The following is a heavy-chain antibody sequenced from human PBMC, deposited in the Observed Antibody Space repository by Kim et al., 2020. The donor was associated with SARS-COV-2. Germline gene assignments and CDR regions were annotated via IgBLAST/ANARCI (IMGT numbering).Heavy chain of an antibody. D-gene: IGHD3-9*01. V-gene: IGHV3-30-3*01. J-gene: IGHJ6*01. CDR2: ISYDGSNK. CDR1: GFTSSSYA. CDR3: ASAYDILTGYYYYYGMYV. Sequence: GGFLRLSCAASGFTSSSYAMHWVRQAPGKGLEWVAVISYDGSNKYYADSVKGRFTISRDNSKNTLYLQMNSLRAEDTAVYYCASAYDILTGYYYYYGMYV.